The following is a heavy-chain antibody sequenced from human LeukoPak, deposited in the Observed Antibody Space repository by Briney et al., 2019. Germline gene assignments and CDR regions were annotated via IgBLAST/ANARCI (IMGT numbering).Heavy chain of an antibody. J-gene: IGHJ4*02. CDR3: ARDRGGTGDFDY. D-gene: IGHD1-1*01. CDR1: GYTFTSYA. Sequence: GASVKVSCKASGYTFTSYAMHWVRQAPGQRPERMGWINVGNGDTKYSQKFQGRVTIARDTSASTAYMELSSLRSGDTAVYYCARDRGGTGDFDYWGQGTLVTVSS. CDR2: INVGNGDT. V-gene: IGHV1-3*01.